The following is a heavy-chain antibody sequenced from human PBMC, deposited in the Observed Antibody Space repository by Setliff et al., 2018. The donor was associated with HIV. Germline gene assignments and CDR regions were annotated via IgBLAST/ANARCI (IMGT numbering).Heavy chain of an antibody. D-gene: IGHD1-1*01. V-gene: IGHV4-31*03. CDR2: IHHSGNA. CDR3: ARNSQKGIQPLLLAS. CDR1: GGSITNNNYL. Sequence: SETLSLTCTVSGGSITNNNYLWSWVRQNPEKGLEWIAYIHHSGNAYYTPSLQSRATISVDTSKNKFSLKLNSVTAADTAVYYCARNSQKGIQPLLLASWGPGTLVTVSS. J-gene: IGHJ4*02.